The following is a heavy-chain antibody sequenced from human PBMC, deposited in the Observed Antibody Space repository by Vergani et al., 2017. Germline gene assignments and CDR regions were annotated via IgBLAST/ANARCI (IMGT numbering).Heavy chain of an antibody. Sequence: QVQLQQWGAGLLKPSETLSLTCAVSGGSISSGGYYWSWIRQHPGKGLEWIGYIYYSGSTYYNPSLKSRVTISVDTSKNQFSLKLSSVTAADTAVYYCARGRNTYYDFWSGYYTGLLHSYYYMDVWGKGTTVTVSS. CDR3: ARGRNTYYDFWSGYYTGLLHSYYYMDV. J-gene: IGHJ6*03. CDR1: GGSISSGGYY. CDR2: IYYSGST. V-gene: IGHV4-31*11. D-gene: IGHD3-3*01.